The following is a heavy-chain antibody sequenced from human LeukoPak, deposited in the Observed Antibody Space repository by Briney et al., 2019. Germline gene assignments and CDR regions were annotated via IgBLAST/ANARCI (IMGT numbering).Heavy chain of an antibody. D-gene: IGHD3-10*01. CDR2: LYHSGST. CDR1: DYSISNGYF. V-gene: IGHV4-38-2*02. CDR3: ARQLYVSGSYYAPMDV. J-gene: IGHJ6*03. Sequence: SETLSLTCSVSDYSISNGYFWGWIRQPPGKGLEWIGSLYHSGSTYYNPSLKSRLTISVDTSKNQFSLELSSVTAADTALYFCARQLYVSGSYYAPMDVWGKGTTVTISS.